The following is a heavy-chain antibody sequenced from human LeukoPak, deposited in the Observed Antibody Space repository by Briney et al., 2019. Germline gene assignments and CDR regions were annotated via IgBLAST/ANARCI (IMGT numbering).Heavy chain of an antibody. CDR1: GYTFTSYA. V-gene: IGHV1-3*03. CDR2: INAGDGNT. Sequence: GASVKVSCKASGYTFTSYAMHWVRQAPGQRLEWMGWINAGDGNTKYSQEFQGRVTITRDTSVSTAYMELSSLRSEDMAVYYCARGLGSGWSLGCDYWGQGTLVTVSS. J-gene: IGHJ4*02. CDR3: ARGLGSGWSLGCDY. D-gene: IGHD6-19*01.